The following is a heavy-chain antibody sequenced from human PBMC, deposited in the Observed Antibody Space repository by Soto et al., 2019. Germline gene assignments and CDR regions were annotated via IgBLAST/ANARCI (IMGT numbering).Heavy chain of an antibody. CDR3: AGRDWNYVNY. CDR2: ISYDGSNK. D-gene: IGHD1-7*01. CDR1: GFAFSSYA. Sequence: QVQLVESGGGVVQPGRSLRLSCAASGFAFSSYAMHWVRQAPGKGLEWVAVISYDGSNKYYADSVKGRFTISRDNSKNTLYLQMNSLRAEDTAVYYCAGRDWNYVNYWGQGTLVTVSS. V-gene: IGHV3-30-3*01. J-gene: IGHJ4*02.